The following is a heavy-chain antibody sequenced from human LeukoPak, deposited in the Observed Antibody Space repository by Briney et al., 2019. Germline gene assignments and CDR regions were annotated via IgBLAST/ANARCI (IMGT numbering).Heavy chain of an antibody. CDR1: GFTFSGSA. CDR2: IRSKANSYAT. D-gene: IGHD3-10*02. Sequence: GGSLRLSCAASGFTFSGSAMHWVRQASGKGLEWVGRIRSKANSYATAYAASVKGRFTISRDDSKNTAYLQMNSLRAEDTAVYYCAKDPLPAMIRLYIFGSPLEINWFDPWGQGTLVTVSS. J-gene: IGHJ5*02. CDR3: AKDPLPAMIRLYIFGSPLEINWFDP. V-gene: IGHV3-73*01.